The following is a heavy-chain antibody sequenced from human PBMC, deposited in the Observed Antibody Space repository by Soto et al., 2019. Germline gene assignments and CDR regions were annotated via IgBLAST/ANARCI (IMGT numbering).Heavy chain of an antibody. CDR3: ARVYYDSSGYYYFDY. J-gene: IGHJ4*02. D-gene: IGHD3-22*01. CDR1: GGSISSGGYS. Sequence: SETLSLTCAVSGGSISSGGYSWSWIRQPPGKGLEWIGYIYHGGSTYYNPSLKSRVTISVDRSKNQFSLKLSSVTAADTAVYYCARVYYDSSGYYYFDYWGQGTLVTVSS. CDR2: IYHGGST. V-gene: IGHV4-30-2*01.